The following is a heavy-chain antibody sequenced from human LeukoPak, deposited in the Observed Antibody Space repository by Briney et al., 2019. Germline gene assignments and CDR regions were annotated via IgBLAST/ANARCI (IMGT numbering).Heavy chain of an antibody. V-gene: IGHV4-61*02. CDR2: IYTSGST. Sequence: SQTLSLTCTVSGGSISSGSYYWSWIRQPAGKGLEWIGRIYTSGSTNYNPSLKSRVTISVDTSKNQFSLKLSSVTAADTAVYYCASTIVGAPTNFDYWGQGTLVTVSS. CDR3: ASTIVGAPTNFDY. D-gene: IGHD1-26*01. CDR1: GGSISSGSYY. J-gene: IGHJ4*02.